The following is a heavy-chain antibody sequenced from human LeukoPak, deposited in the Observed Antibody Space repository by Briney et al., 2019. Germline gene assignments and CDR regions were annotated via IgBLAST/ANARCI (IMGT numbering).Heavy chain of an antibody. CDR3: AKDRRMMSSQYGMDV. V-gene: IGHV3-30*18. D-gene: IGHD6-6*01. CDR2: ISYDGNHE. J-gene: IGHJ6*02. CDR1: GFTFWSYG. Sequence: PGRSLRLSCTASGFTFWSYGIHWVRQAPGKGLEWVAVISYDGNHEVYADSVKGRFTVSRANSLNTVYLQMNSLRTEDTAVFYCAKDRRMMSSQYGMDVWGQGTTVTVSS.